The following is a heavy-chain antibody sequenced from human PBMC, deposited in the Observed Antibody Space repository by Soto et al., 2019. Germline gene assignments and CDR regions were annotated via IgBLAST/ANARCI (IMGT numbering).Heavy chain of an antibody. J-gene: IGHJ4*02. CDR1: GFTFSSYA. Sequence: GSLRLSCAASGFTFSSYAMSWVRPAPGKGLAWVSAISGSGGSTYYAYSVKCRFTISRDNAKNTLYLQMNSLRAEDTAVYYGAKRSPTVTTNAAFDYWGQGTRCTVSS. CDR2: ISGSGGST. CDR3: AKRSPTVTTNAAFDY. V-gene: IGHV3-23*01. D-gene: IGHD4-4*01.